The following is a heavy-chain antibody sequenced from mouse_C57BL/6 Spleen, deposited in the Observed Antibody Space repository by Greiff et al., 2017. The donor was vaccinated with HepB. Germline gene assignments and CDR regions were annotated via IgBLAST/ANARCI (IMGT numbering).Heavy chain of an antibody. CDR1: GYAFSSSW. J-gene: IGHJ2*01. Sequence: VQLQQSGPELVKPGASVKISCKASGYAFSSSWMNWVKQRPGKGLEWIGRIYPGDGDTNYNGKFKGKATLTADKSSSTAYMQLSSLTSEDSAVYFCAREVTGRYYFDYWGQGTTLTVSS. CDR3: AREVTGRYYFDY. CDR2: IYPGDGDT. V-gene: IGHV1-82*01. D-gene: IGHD4-1*01.